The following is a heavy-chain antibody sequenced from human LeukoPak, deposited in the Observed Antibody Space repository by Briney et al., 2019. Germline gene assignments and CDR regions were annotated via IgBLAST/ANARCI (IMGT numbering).Heavy chain of an antibody. D-gene: IGHD3-10*01. CDR2: ISSNGGGT. CDR3: AKHYGSGTYYNYLDY. V-gene: IGHV3-23*01. Sequence: PGGSLRLSCAASGFTFSSYAMSWVRRAPGXGLEWVSAISSNGGGTFYADSVKGQFTISRDNSQNTLYLQMNSLRAEDTAIYYCAKHYGSGTYYNYLDYWGQGTLVTVSS. J-gene: IGHJ4*02. CDR1: GFTFSSYA.